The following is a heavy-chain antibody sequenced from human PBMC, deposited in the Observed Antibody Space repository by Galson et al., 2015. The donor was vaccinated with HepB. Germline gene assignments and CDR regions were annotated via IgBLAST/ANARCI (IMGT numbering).Heavy chain of an antibody. CDR3: ARDATAAAPLGDYGMDV. V-gene: IGHV3-30-3*01. Sequence: SLRLSCAASGFTFSSYAMHWVRQAPGKGLGWVAVISYDGSNKYYADSVKGRFTISRDDSKNTLYLQMNSLRAEDTAVYYCARDATAAAPLGDYGMDVWGQGTTVTVSS. J-gene: IGHJ6*02. CDR2: ISYDGSNK. CDR1: GFTFSSYA. D-gene: IGHD6-13*01.